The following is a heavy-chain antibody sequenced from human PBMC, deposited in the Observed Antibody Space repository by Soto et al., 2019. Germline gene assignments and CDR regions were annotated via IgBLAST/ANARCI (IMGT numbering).Heavy chain of an antibody. V-gene: IGHV1-69*01. D-gene: IGHD3-3*01. Sequence: QVQLVQSGAEVKKHGSSVKVSCKASGGTFSSYAIRWVRQAPGTGLEWMGGIIPIFGKANSAQQFQGRGTITADESTSTAWMAVSSLRSEDTAVYYCARGDFYPTVTLPDYYYGMDVCGQGTTVTVSS. CDR2: IIPIFGKA. CDR3: ARGDFYPTVTLPDYYYGMDV. CDR1: GGTFSSYA. J-gene: IGHJ6*02.